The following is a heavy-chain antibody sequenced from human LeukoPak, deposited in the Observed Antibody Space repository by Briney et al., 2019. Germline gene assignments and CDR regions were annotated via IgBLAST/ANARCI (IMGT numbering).Heavy chain of an antibody. V-gene: IGHV4-4*07. Sequence: SETLSLTCTVSGGSISSDYWSWIRQPDGKGLEWIGRIDASGSTNYNPSLKSRVTISVDTSKNQFSLKLSSVTAADTAVYYCARDRFGHSGYDRNWFDPWGQGTLVTVSS. CDR3: ARDRFGHSGYDRNWFDP. J-gene: IGHJ5*02. D-gene: IGHD5-12*01. CDR1: GGSISSDY. CDR2: IDASGST.